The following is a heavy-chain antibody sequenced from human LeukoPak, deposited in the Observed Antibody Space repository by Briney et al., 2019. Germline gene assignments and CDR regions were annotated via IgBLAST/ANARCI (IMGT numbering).Heavy chain of an antibody. CDR3: ARGGSGSSWYRNYWYFDL. V-gene: IGHV4-34*01. Sequence: SETLSLTCAVYGGSFSGYYWSWIRQPPGKGLEWIGEINHSGSTNYNPSLKSQVTISVDTSKNQFSLKLSSVTAADTAVYYCARGGSGSSWYRNYWYFDLWGRGTLVTVSS. J-gene: IGHJ2*01. D-gene: IGHD6-13*01. CDR1: GGSFSGYY. CDR2: INHSGST.